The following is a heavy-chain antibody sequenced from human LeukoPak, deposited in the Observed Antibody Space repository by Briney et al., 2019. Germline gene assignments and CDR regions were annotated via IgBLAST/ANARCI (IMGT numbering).Heavy chain of an antibody. D-gene: IGHD3-22*01. CDR1: GGSISSSNW. V-gene: IGHV4-4*02. CDR2: IYYSGST. CDR3: ARHSSGYWY. Sequence: SGTLSLTCVVSGGSISSSNWWSWVRQHPGKGLEWIGYIYYSGSTYYNPSLKSRVTISVDTSKNQFSLKLSSVTAADTAVYYCARHSSGYWYWGQGTLVTVSS. J-gene: IGHJ4*02.